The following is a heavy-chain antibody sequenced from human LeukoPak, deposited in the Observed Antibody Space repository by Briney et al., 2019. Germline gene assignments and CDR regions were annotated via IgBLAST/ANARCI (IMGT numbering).Heavy chain of an antibody. CDR1: GFTFSSYA. Sequence: GGSLRLSCAASGFTFSSYAMHWVRQAPGKGLEWVAVISYDGSNKYYANSVKDRFTISRDNSKNTLYLQMNSLRAEDTAVYYCARDGYNWNSFDYWGQGTLVTVSS. CDR2: ISYDGSNK. V-gene: IGHV3-30-3*01. J-gene: IGHJ4*02. CDR3: ARDGYNWNSFDY. D-gene: IGHD1-20*01.